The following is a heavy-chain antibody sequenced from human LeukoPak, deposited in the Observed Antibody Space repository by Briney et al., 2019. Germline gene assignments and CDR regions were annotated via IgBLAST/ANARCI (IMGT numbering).Heavy chain of an antibody. Sequence: PGGSLRLSCAASGFTFSSYAMSWIRQAPGKGLEWVSAISATGGSTYYADSVKGRFTISRDNSKNTLSLQMNSLRAEDTAVYYCAKDRSYDFWSGQANFDYWGQGMLVTVSS. J-gene: IGHJ4*02. D-gene: IGHD3-3*01. CDR2: ISATGGST. CDR3: AKDRSYDFWSGQANFDY. V-gene: IGHV3-23*01. CDR1: GFTFSSYA.